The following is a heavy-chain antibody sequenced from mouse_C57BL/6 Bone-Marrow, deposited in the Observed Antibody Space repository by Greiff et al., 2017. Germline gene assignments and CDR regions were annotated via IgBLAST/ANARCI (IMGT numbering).Heavy chain of an antibody. CDR1: GYTFTSYG. V-gene: IGHV1-81*01. Sequence: VQLQESGAELARPGASVKLSCKASGYTFTSYGISWVKQRTGQGLEWIGEIYPRSGNTYYNEKFKGKATLTADKSSSTAYMELRSLTSEDSAVYFCATYYSNYGYAMDYWGQGTSVTVSS. CDR2: IYPRSGNT. D-gene: IGHD2-5*01. CDR3: ATYYSNYGYAMDY. J-gene: IGHJ4*01.